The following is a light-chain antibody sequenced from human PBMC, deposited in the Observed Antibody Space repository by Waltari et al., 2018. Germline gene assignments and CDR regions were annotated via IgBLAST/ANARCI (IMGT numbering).Light chain of an antibody. CDR3: ISYTSSGTYV. V-gene: IGLV2-14*01. CDR2: DVT. Sequence: QSALTQPASVSGSPGQSIAFSCTGTSSDVGGYNYVSWYQQHPVKAPKRMIYDVTKRPSGISNRFSGSKSGYTASLTISGLQAEDEADYYCISYTSSGTYVFGTGTKVTVL. J-gene: IGLJ1*01. CDR1: SSDVGGYNY.